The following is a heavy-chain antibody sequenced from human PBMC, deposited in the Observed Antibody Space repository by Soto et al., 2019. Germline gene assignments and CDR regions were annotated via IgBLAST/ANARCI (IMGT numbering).Heavy chain of an antibody. Sequence: SEKLPHPCVVSGGSITSYQWSWIRQFPGKGLEWIAYTSYTGNTNYNLSPHSRVTISMCTSKNLLSLKLTSMTAADTAVYYCASGMHGDFTYYFDLWGQATRDT. J-gene: IGHJ4*01. CDR3: ASGMHGDFTYYFDL. V-gene: IGHV4-59*03. D-gene: IGHD2-21*02. CDR1: GGSITSYQ. CDR2: TSYTGNT.